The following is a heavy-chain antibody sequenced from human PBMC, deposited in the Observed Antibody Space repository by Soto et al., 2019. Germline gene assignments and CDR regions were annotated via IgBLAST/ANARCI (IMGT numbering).Heavy chain of an antibody. CDR2: INHSGST. CDR3: ARARQIGRYYYGSGSYPFDY. D-gene: IGHD3-10*01. Sequence: SETLSLTCAVYGGSFSGYYWSWIRQPPGKGLEWIGEINHSGSTNYNPSLKSRVTISVDTSKNQFSLKLSSVTAADTAVYYCARARQIGRYYYGSGSYPFDYWGQGTLVTVSS. V-gene: IGHV4-34*01. J-gene: IGHJ4*02. CDR1: GGSFSGYY.